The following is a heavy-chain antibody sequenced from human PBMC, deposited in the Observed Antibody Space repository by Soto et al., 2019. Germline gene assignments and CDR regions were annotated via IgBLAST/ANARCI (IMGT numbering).Heavy chain of an antibody. Sequence: GPSVKVSCKASGYTFTGYNMHWVRQAPGQGLEWMGWINPNSGGTNYAQKFQGWVTMTRDTSISTAYMELSRLRSDDTAVYYCALELEPWGMDVWGQGTTVTVSS. CDR1: GYTFTGYN. V-gene: IGHV1-2*04. D-gene: IGHD1-1*01. CDR2: INPNSGGT. CDR3: ALELEPWGMDV. J-gene: IGHJ6*02.